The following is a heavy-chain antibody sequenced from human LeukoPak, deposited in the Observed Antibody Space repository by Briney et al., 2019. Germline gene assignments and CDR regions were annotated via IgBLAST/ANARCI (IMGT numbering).Heavy chain of an antibody. V-gene: IGHV3-11*01. D-gene: IGHD6-6*01. CDR3: ARVYSSSSGKNAFDV. Sequence: GGSLRLSCAASGFTFSDYYMCWIRQAPGKGLEWVSYISSSGSTIYYADSVKGRFTISRDNAKNSLDLQMNSLRVEDTAVYYCARVYSSSSGKNAFDVWGQGTMVTVSS. CDR2: ISSSGSTI. J-gene: IGHJ3*01. CDR1: GFTFSDYY.